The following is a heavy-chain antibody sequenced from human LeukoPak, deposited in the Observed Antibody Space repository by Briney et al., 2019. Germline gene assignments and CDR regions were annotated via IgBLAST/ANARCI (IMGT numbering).Heavy chain of an antibody. J-gene: IGHJ4*02. CDR3: ARDHPPSYYYDSSGHRDYFDY. D-gene: IGHD3-22*01. CDR1: GFTFSSYA. Sequence: GGSLRLSCAASGFTFSSYAMSWVHQAPGKGLEWVSAISGSGGSTYYADSVKGRFTISRDNSKNTLYLQMNSLRAEDTAVYYCARDHPPSYYYDSSGHRDYFDYWGQGTLVTVSS. V-gene: IGHV3-23*01. CDR2: ISGSGGST.